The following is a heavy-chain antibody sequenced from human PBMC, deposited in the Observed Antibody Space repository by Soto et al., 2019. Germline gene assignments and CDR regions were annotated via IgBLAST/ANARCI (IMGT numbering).Heavy chain of an antibody. CDR2: ISPRTGGT. D-gene: IGHD1-20*01. J-gene: IGHJ2*01. Sequence: GASVKVSCKASGGTFSSYAISWVRQAPGQGLEWMGWISPRTGGTKYAQTFQGRVTLTRDTSITTAYMELSSLRSDDTAVYYCARDPGIETITDWDFNFWGRGTLVTVSS. CDR1: GGTFSSYA. CDR3: ARDPGIETITDWDFNF. V-gene: IGHV1-2*02.